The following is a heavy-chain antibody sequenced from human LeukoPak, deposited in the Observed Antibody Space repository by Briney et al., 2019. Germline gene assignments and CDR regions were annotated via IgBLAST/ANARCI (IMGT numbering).Heavy chain of an antibody. CDR2: IGGIANAI. Sequence: PGGSLGLSCAASGFTFTDYAMSWVRQAPGAGLEWVSAIGGIANAIFYASSVKGRFTISRDNSKNTLSLQMTSLRAEDTAVHYCVRHLATSGSYPLDYWGQGALVTVSS. D-gene: IGHD2-15*01. CDR1: GFTFTDYA. V-gene: IGHV3-23*01. J-gene: IGHJ4*02. CDR3: VRHLATSGSYPLDY.